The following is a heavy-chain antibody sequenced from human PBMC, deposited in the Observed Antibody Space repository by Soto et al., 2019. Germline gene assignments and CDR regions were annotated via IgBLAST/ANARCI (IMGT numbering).Heavy chain of an antibody. CDR3: ARDASGWYELDY. V-gene: IGHV1-8*01. J-gene: IGHJ4*02. CDR1: GYTFTTYD. CDR2: MNPNSGNT. D-gene: IGHD6-19*01. Sequence: QVQLVQSGAEVKKPGASVKVSCKASGYTFTTYDINWVRQATGQGLEWMGWMNPNSGNTGYAQKFQGRVAMTRNTSISTAYMELSSLRSEDTAVYYCARDASGWYELDYWGQGILVTVSS.